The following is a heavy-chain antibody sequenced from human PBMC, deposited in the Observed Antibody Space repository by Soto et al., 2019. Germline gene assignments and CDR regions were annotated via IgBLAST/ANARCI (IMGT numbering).Heavy chain of an antibody. D-gene: IGHD3-22*01. Sequence: ASVRVSGKASGYTFTGYYMHWVRQAPGQGLEWMGWINPNSGGTNYAQKFQGRVTMTRDTSISTAYMELSRLRSDDTAVYYCARGLVYYYDSSGYSPPDYWGQGTLVTVSS. CDR2: INPNSGGT. CDR3: ARGLVYYYDSSGYSPPDY. CDR1: GYTFTGYY. V-gene: IGHV1-2*02. J-gene: IGHJ4*02.